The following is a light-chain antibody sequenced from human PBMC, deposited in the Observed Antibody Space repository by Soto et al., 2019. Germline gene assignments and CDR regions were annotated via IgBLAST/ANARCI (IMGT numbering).Light chain of an antibody. Sequence: DIHLTQSPSSLSASVGDRVTITCRASQAITNNLAWYQQKPGNPPRLLIYEESTLHSGVPSRFSGRKVGTQFILTIDSLHPEDFATYYCQQVKSYPRTFGGGTKVDI. J-gene: IGKJ4*01. CDR2: EES. V-gene: IGKV1-9*01. CDR3: QQVKSYPRT. CDR1: QAITNN.